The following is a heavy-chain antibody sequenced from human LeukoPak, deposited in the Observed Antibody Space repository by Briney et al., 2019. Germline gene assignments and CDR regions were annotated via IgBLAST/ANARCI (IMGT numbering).Heavy chain of an antibody. J-gene: IGHJ4*02. V-gene: IGHV4-61*02. Sequence: PSETLSLTCTVSGGSISSGSYYWSWIRQPAGKGLEWIGRIYTSGSTNYNPSLKSRVTISVDTSKNQFSLKLSSVTAADTAVYYCARSGGGGFDYWGQGTLVTVSS. CDR1: GGSISSGSYY. CDR3: ARSGGGGFDY. CDR2: IYTSGST. D-gene: IGHD3-16*01.